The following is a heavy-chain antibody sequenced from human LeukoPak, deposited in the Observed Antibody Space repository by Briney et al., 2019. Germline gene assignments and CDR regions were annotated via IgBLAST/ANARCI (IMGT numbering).Heavy chain of an antibody. J-gene: IGHJ5*02. D-gene: IGHD3-9*01. CDR3: ARSRYFDWLLFPNWFDP. V-gene: IGHV4-61*01. Sequence: NASETLSLTCTVSGGSVSSGSYYWSWIRQPPGKGLEWIGYLSYSGSTNHNPSLRSRVTISVDTSKNQFSLNLTSVSAADTAVYYCARSRYFDWLLFPNWFDPWGQGTLVTVSS. CDR2: LSYSGST. CDR1: GGSVSSGSYY.